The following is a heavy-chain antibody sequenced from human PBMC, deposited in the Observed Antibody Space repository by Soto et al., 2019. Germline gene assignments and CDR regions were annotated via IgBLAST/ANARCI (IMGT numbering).Heavy chain of an antibody. D-gene: IGHD3-3*01. CDR1: GFTFSSYG. CDR3: ARFWTGYGMDV. V-gene: IGHV3-33*01. CDR2: IWYDGSNK. Sequence: GGSLRLSCAASGFTFSSYGMHWVRQAPGKGLEWVAVIWYDGSNKYYADSVKGRFTISRDNSKNTLYLQMNSLRAEDTAVYYWARFWTGYGMDVWGQGTMVTVSS. J-gene: IGHJ6*02.